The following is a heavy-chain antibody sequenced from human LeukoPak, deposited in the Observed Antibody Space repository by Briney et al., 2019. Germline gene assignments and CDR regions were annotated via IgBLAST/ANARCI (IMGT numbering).Heavy chain of an antibody. CDR1: GGSISSYY. J-gene: IGHJ5*02. CDR2: IYYSGST. D-gene: IGHD3-22*01. CDR3: ARGEYYYDSSGPENWFDP. Sequence: SETLSLTCTVSGGSISSYYWSWIRQPPGKGLEWIGYIYYSGSTNYNPSLKSRVTISVDTSKNQFSLKLSSVTAADTAVYYCARGEYYYDSSGPENWFDPWGQGTLVTVSS. V-gene: IGHV4-59*01.